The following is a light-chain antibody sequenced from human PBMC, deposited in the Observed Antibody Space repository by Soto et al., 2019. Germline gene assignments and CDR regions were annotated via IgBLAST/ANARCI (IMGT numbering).Light chain of an antibody. CDR3: QQYNAWPPWT. CDR1: QSVSSN. J-gene: IGKJ1*01. Sequence: EIVMTQSPATLSVSPGERATLSCRASQSVSSNLAWYQQKPGQAPRLLIYGASTRATGIPARFSGSGSGTEFTFTINSLQSEDFAIYYCQQYNAWPPWTFGQGTKVEVK. V-gene: IGKV3-15*01. CDR2: GAS.